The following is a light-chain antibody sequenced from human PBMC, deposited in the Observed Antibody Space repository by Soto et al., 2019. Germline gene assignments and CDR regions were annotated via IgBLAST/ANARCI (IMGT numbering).Light chain of an antibody. CDR1: GSDVGNYDY. CDR3: TSYTPSSTYV. CDR2: AVS. V-gene: IGLV2-14*03. Sequence: QSALTQPASVSGSPGQSITISCTGTGSDVGNYDYVSWYQQYPGKAPKLMIYAVSRRPSGVSNRFSGSKSGNTASLTISGLQAEDEADYYCTSYTPSSTYVFGTGTKLTVL. J-gene: IGLJ1*01.